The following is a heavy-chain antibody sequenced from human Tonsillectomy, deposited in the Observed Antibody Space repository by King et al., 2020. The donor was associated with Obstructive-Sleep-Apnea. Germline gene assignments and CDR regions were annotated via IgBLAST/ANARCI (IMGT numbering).Heavy chain of an antibody. CDR2: ISYDGSNK. CDR3: ARVRLVLPDY. CDR1: GFTFSSYA. V-gene: IGHV3-30*04. D-gene: IGHD6-6*01. Sequence: VQLVESGGGVVQPGRSLRLSCAASGFTFSSYAMHWVRQAPGKGLEGVAVISYDGSNKYYADSVKGRFTISRDNSKNTLYLQMNSLRAEDTAVYYCARVRLVLPDYWGQGTLVTVSS. J-gene: IGHJ4*02.